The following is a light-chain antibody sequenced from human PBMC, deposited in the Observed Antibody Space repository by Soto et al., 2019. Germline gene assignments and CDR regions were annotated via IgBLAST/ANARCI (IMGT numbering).Light chain of an antibody. J-gene: IGKJ5*01. CDR2: DAS. V-gene: IGKV3-11*01. Sequence: IVLTQSPVTLSFSPGEIATLSCSASQSVTSSYLAWYQQKPGQAPRLLIYDASNRATGIPARFSGSGSGTDFTLTISRLEPEDFAVYYCQQRSNWPITFGQGTRLEIK. CDR1: QSVTSSY. CDR3: QQRSNWPIT.